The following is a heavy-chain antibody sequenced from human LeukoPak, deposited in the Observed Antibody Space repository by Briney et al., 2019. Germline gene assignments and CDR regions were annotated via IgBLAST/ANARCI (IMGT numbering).Heavy chain of an antibody. CDR2: IYYSGST. CDR1: GGSISSSSYY. D-gene: IGHD5-24*01. J-gene: IGHJ4*02. Sequence: SETLSLTCTVSGGSISSSSYYWGWIRQPPGKGLEWIGTIYYSGSTYYNPSLKSRVAISVDTSKNQFSLKLSSVTAADTAVYYCARDGYNPIDYWGQGTLVTVSS. CDR3: ARDGYNPIDY. V-gene: IGHV4-39*02.